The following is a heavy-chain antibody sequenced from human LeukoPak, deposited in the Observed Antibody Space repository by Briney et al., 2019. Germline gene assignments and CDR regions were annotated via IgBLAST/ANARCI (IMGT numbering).Heavy chain of an antibody. Sequence: SEALSLTCIVSGGXMSSYYCSWIRQPPGKGLEWIGYIYYTGSANYNTNLKSRVTISVDTSKNQFSLKLTSVTAADTAVYYCARLNKQGYDAFDIWGQGTMVTVSS. J-gene: IGHJ3*02. CDR3: ARLNKQGYDAFDI. D-gene: IGHD1/OR15-1a*01. V-gene: IGHV4-59*08. CDR1: GGXMSSYY. CDR2: IYYTGSA.